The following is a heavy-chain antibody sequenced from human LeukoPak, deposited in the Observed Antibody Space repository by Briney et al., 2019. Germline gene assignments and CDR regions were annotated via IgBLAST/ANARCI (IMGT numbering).Heavy chain of an antibody. D-gene: IGHD3-22*01. V-gene: IGHV4-30-4*01. Sequence: SETLSLTCTVSGGSISSGDYYWSWIRQPPGKGLEWIGYIYYSGSTYYNPSLKSRVTISVDTSKNQFSLKLSSVTAADTAVYYCARGGMTRGMIVVVKGAFDIWGQGTMVTVSS. CDR1: GGSISSGDYY. CDR3: ARGGMTRGMIVVVKGAFDI. CDR2: IYYSGST. J-gene: IGHJ3*02.